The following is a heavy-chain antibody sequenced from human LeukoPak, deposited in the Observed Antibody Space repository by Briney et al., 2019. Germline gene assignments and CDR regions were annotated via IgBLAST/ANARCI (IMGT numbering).Heavy chain of an antibody. CDR2: MNPNSGNT. CDR3: ARAPRSSGWFKYNWFDP. Sequence: ASVKVSCKASGYTFTSYGISWVRQATGQGLEWMGWMNPNSGNTGYAQKFQGRVTMTRNTSISTAYMELSSLRSEDTAVYYCARAPRSSGWFKYNWFDPWGQGTLVTVSS. D-gene: IGHD6-19*01. V-gene: IGHV1-8*02. CDR1: GYTFTSYG. J-gene: IGHJ5*02.